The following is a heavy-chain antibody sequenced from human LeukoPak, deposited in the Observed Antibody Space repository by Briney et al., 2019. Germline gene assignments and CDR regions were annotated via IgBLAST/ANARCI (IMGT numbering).Heavy chain of an antibody. CDR2: IDRSGTS. D-gene: IGHD4-23*01. Sequence: SETLSLTCTVYGGSFSGSNWSWVRKPPGKGLDWVGKIDRSGTSNYTPSRQSLVTISFDTSKSHFSLRLSSVTAANTAVYYYARVRGGNGYYFDYCGQGTLVTVSS. CDR3: ARVRGGNGYYFDY. J-gene: IGHJ4*02. CDR1: GGSFSGSN. V-gene: IGHV4-34*01.